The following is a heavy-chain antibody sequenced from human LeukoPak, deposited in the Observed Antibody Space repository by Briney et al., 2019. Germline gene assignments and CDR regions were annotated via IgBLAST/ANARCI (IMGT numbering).Heavy chain of an antibody. CDR3: AREGGTTRRWFDP. Sequence: SETLSLTCTVSGDSISSYSWNWIRQPPGRGLEWIGYIYYSGSTDYNPSLKSRVTISVDTFKNQFSLKLSSVTAADTAVYYCAREGGTTRRWFDPWGQGTLVTVSS. CDR2: IYYSGST. V-gene: IGHV4-59*01. J-gene: IGHJ5*02. D-gene: IGHD1-26*01. CDR1: GDSISSYS.